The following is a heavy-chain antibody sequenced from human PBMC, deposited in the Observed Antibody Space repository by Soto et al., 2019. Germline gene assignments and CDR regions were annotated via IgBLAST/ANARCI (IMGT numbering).Heavy chain of an antibody. Sequence: GGSLRLSCAASGFSFRSYGMHWVRQAPGKGPEWVAVIWDDGSNQYYADSVKGRFTISRDNSKNTLHLQMNSLRDEDTAVYYCVRDYSSGSFDYWGQGTLVTVSS. J-gene: IGHJ4*02. CDR3: VRDYSSGSFDY. CDR1: GFSFRSYG. D-gene: IGHD6-19*01. CDR2: IWDDGSNQ. V-gene: IGHV3-33*01.